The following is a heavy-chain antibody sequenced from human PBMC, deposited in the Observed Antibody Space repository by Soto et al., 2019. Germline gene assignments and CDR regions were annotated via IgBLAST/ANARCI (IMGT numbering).Heavy chain of an antibody. J-gene: IGHJ4*02. Sequence: PSQTLSLTCAISGDSVSTNSATWDWIRQSPSRGLEWLGRTYYRSKWDNDYTVSVKSRITINPDTSKNQFSLQLNSVTPEDTAVYYCARGAYGSGNGHFDYWGQGTLVTVSS. CDR1: GDSVSTNSAT. V-gene: IGHV6-1*01. D-gene: IGHD3-10*01. CDR3: ARGAYGSGNGHFDY. CDR2: TYYRSKWDN.